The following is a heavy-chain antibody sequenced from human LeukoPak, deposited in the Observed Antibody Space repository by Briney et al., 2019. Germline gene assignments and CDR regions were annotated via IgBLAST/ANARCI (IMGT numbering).Heavy chain of an antibody. Sequence: PSETLSLTCTVSGGSISSSSYYWGWIRQPPGKGLEWIAKIYYSGSTYYNPSLKSRATISVDTSKNQFSLKLTSVTAADTAVYYCARHVHGSGNYYMDVGGKGTTVTVSS. V-gene: IGHV4-39*01. CDR3: ARHVHGSGNYYMDV. J-gene: IGHJ6*03. CDR1: GGSISSSSYY. D-gene: IGHD3-10*01. CDR2: IYYSGST.